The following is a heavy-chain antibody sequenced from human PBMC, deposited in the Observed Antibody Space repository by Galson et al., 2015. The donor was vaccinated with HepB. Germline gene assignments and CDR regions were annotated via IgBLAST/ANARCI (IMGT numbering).Heavy chain of an antibody. D-gene: IGHD6-13*01. V-gene: IGHV5-10-1*01. J-gene: IGHJ4*02. CDR2: IDPSDSYT. Sequence: QSGAEVKKPGESLRISCRGSGYTFTSYWISWVRQMPGKGLEWMGRIDPSDSYTNYSPSFQGHVTISADKSTATAYLQWSSLKAADTGMYFCARRFYGSGWYDYWGQGTLLTVSS. CDR3: ARRFYGSGWYDY. CDR1: GYTFTSYW.